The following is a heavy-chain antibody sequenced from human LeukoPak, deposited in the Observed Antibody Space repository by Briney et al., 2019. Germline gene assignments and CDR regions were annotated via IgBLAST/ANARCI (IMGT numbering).Heavy chain of an antibody. CDR2: ISSSGGTT. Sequence: GGSLRLSCATSGFTFSTYARSWVRQAPGKGLEWVSEISSSGGTTYYADSVKGRFTISRDNSKNTLYLQMNSLRAEDTAVYYCAKDRGTGDEGYYFDYWGQGTLVTVSS. J-gene: IGHJ4*02. D-gene: IGHD7-27*01. CDR1: GFTFSTYA. V-gene: IGHV3-23*01. CDR3: AKDRGTGDEGYYFDY.